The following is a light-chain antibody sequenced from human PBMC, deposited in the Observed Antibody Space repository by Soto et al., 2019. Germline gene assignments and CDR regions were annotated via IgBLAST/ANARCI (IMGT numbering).Light chain of an antibody. J-gene: IGLJ3*02. V-gene: IGLV1-44*01. CDR2: NNY. CDR1: SSNIGSNT. CDR3: AAWDDSLNGRV. Sequence: QLVLTQPPSASGTPGQRVTISCSGSSSNIGSNTVNWYQHLPGTAPKLLIYNNYQRPSGVPDRFSGSRSGTSASLAISGLQSEDEADYYCAAWDDSLNGRVFGGGTKLTVL.